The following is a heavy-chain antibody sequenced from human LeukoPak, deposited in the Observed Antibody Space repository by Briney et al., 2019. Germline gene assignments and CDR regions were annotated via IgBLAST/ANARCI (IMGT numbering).Heavy chain of an antibody. J-gene: IGHJ4*02. CDR2: ISSSSSYI. Sequence: GGSLRLSCATSGFTFSSYNMNWVRQAPGRGLEWVSSISSSSSYIYYGDSVKGRFTISRDNAKNLLFLQMSSLRAEDTAVYYCAKGSNYYGSGSYRSFDYWGQGTLVTVSS. V-gene: IGHV3-21*01. D-gene: IGHD3-10*01. CDR1: GFTFSSYN. CDR3: AKGSNYYGSGSYRSFDY.